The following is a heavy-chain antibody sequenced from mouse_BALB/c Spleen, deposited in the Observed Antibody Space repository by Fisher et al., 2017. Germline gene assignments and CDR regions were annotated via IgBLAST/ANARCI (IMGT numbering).Heavy chain of an antibody. V-gene: IGHV5-9-1*01. CDR3: ARGPGAMDY. J-gene: IGHJ4*01. Sequence: RFTISRDNAKNTLYLQMSSLRSEDTAMYYCARGPGAMDYWGQGTSVTVSS.